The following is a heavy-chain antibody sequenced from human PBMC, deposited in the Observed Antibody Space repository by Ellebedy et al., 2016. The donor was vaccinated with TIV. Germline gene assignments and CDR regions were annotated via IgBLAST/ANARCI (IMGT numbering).Heavy chain of an antibody. J-gene: IGHJ4*02. D-gene: IGHD5-18*01. Sequence: PGGSLRLSCAASGFTFSRYAIGWVRQAPGKGLAWVSGIVGSGAQKYADSVKGRFTISRDNSKGTVDLQMNSLRVEDTAVYFCAKDRTPGDGYWVFDDWGQGTLVTVSS. CDR1: GFTFSRYA. CDR3: AKDRTPGDGYWVFDD. CDR2: IVGSGA. V-gene: IGHV3-23*01.